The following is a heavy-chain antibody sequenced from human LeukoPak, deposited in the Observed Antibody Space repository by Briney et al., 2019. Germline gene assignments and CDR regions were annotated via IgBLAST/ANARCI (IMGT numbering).Heavy chain of an antibody. Sequence: SETLSLTCTVSGGSISSYYWSWIRQPAGKGLEWIGRIYTSGSTNYNPSLKSRVTISVDTSKNQFPLKLSSVTAADTAVYYCARGAYYDILTGYSPGTFDYWGQGTLVTVSS. V-gene: IGHV4-4*07. CDR1: GGSISSYY. CDR2: IYTSGST. J-gene: IGHJ4*02. CDR3: ARGAYYDILTGYSPGTFDY. D-gene: IGHD3-9*01.